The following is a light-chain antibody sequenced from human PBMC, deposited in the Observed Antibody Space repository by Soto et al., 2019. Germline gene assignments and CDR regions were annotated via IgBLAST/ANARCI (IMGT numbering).Light chain of an antibody. V-gene: IGLV2-23*02. CDR1: RSDIGSYND. Sequence: QSVLTQPTSVSGSPGQSITISCTGTRSDIGSYNDVSWYQQHPGKAPKLMIYEVTKRPSGVSNSFSGSKSGYTASLTISGLQAEDEDDYYCCSYAGSSTWVFGGGTKVTVL. CDR2: EVT. J-gene: IGLJ3*02. CDR3: CSYAGSSTWV.